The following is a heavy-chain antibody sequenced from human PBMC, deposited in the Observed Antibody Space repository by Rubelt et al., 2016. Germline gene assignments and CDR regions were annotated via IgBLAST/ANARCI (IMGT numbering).Heavy chain of an antibody. V-gene: IGHV3-7*01. D-gene: IGHD7-27*01. CDR3: ARAPTGGWYFDL. Sequence: VESVKGRFTISRDNAKNSLYLQMNSLRAEDTAVYYCARAPTGGWYFDLWGRGTLVTVSS. J-gene: IGHJ2*01.